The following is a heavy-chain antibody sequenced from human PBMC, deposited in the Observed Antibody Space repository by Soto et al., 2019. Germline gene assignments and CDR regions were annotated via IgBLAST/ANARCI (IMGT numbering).Heavy chain of an antibody. J-gene: IGHJ4*02. CDR2: ISAHNGNT. V-gene: IGHV1-18*01. D-gene: IGHD1-1*01. CDR3: ARGRYGDY. Sequence: QVHLVQSGAEVKKPGASVKVSCKGSGYDFTTYGITWVRQAPGQGLEWMAWISAHNGNTDYAQKLQGRVTVTRDTSMSTAYMELRSLRSDETAMYYGARGRYGDYWGQGAMVTVSS. CDR1: GYDFTTYG.